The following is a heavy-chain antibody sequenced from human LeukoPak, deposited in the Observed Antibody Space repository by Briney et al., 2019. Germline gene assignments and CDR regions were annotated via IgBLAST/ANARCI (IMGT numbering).Heavy chain of an antibody. CDR2: IWYDGSNK. J-gene: IGHJ4*02. CDR1: GFTFSSYG. Sequence: GRSLRLSCAASGFTFSSYGMHWVRQAPGKGLEWVAVIWYDGSNKYYADSVRGRFTISRDNSKNTLYLQMNSLRAEDTAVYYCAKDLGDSSGYTKLPGDYWGQGTLVTVSS. D-gene: IGHD3-22*01. V-gene: IGHV3-33*06. CDR3: AKDLGDSSGYTKLPGDY.